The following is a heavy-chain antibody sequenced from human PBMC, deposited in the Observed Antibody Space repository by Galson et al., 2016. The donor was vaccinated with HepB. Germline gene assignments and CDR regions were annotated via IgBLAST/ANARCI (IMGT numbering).Heavy chain of an antibody. D-gene: IGHD3-3*01. CDR2: ISVNNGNT. CDR3: ARDRLKYFDFWSGTGGAFDI. V-gene: IGHV1-18*01. Sequence: SVKVSCKASGYTFTNYGITWVRQAPGQGLEWMGWISVNNGNTNYAQKYQDRVTLTRDTSTSTVYMEVGSLRYDDTATCYCARDRLKYFDFWSGTGGAFDIWGQGTMVTVSS. J-gene: IGHJ3*02. CDR1: GYTFTNYG.